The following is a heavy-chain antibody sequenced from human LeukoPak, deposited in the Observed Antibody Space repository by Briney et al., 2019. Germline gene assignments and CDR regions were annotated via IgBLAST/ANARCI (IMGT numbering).Heavy chain of an antibody. CDR3: ARLLEASAFDY. CDR2: IYSGGNT. V-gene: IGHV3-66*04. D-gene: IGHD5-12*01. CDR1: GFTVSSNY. J-gene: IGHJ4*02. Sequence: GGSLRLSCVVSGFTVSSNYMSWVRQAPGKGLEWVSVIYSGGNTYYADSVKGRFTISRDNLKNTLYLQMNSLRAEDTAVYYCARLLEASAFDYWGQGTLVTVSS.